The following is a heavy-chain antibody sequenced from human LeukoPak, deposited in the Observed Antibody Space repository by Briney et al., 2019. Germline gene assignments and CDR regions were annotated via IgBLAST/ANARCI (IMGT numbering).Heavy chain of an antibody. Sequence: GASVKVSCKASGYTFTSYYMHWVRQAPGQGLEGMGIINPSGGSTSYAQKFQGRVTMTRDTSTSTVYMELSSLRSEDTAVYYCARDRWCSGGSCYSGGVGWFDPWGQGALVTVSS. CDR3: ARDRWCSGGSCYSGGVGWFDP. J-gene: IGHJ5*02. CDR1: GYTFTSYY. V-gene: IGHV1-46*01. CDR2: INPSGGST. D-gene: IGHD2-15*01.